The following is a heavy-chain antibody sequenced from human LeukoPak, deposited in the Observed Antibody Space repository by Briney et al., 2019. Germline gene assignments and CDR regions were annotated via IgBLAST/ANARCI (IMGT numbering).Heavy chain of an antibody. D-gene: IGHD3-22*01. Sequence: GGSLRLSCAASGFTVSSNYMSWVRQAPGKGLEWVSVIYSGGSTYYADSVKGRFTISRDNSKNTLYLQMNSLRAEDTAVYYCARSPLYYDSSGYYGYFDYWGQGTLVTVSS. CDR2: IYSGGST. CDR3: ARSPLYYDSSGYYGYFDY. V-gene: IGHV3-53*01. J-gene: IGHJ4*02. CDR1: GFTVSSNY.